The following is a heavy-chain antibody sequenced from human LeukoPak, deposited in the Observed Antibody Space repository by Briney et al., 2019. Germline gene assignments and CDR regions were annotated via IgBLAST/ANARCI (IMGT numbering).Heavy chain of an antibody. CDR3: ARTHGYDIFSY. CDR2: VYTSGST. CDR1: GGSISSYY. Sequence: SETLSLTCTVSGGSISSYYWNWIRQPAGKGLEWIGRVYTSGSTNYNPSLKSRVTMSLDTSKNQFSLGLTSVTAADTAVYYCARTHGYDIFSYWGQGTLVTVSS. J-gene: IGHJ4*02. D-gene: IGHD3-9*01. V-gene: IGHV4-4*07.